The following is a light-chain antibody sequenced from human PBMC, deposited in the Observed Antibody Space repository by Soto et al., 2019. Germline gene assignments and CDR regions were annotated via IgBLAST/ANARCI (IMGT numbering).Light chain of an antibody. V-gene: IGLV2-8*01. CDR1: SSDVGGHNC. CDR3: SSYAGSNTVV. J-gene: IGLJ3*02. Sequence: QSALTQPPSASGSPGQSVTISCTGTSSDVGGHNCVSWYQQHPGKAPKLMISEVSKRPSGVPDRFSGSKSGNTASLTVSGLQAEDEADYYCSSYAGSNTVVFGGGTKLTVL. CDR2: EVS.